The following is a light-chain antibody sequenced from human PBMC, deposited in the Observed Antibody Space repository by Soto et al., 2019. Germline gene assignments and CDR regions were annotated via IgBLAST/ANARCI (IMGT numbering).Light chain of an antibody. Sequence: EIVLTQSPATLSLSPGERATLSCRASQSISNYLGWYQQKPGQAPRLLIYDASNRATSIPARFSGSGSGTDVTLTISSLEPEDFAVDYCQQRSDWLTFGGGTKVEFK. V-gene: IGKV3-11*01. CDR1: QSISNY. J-gene: IGKJ4*01. CDR3: QQRSDWLT. CDR2: DAS.